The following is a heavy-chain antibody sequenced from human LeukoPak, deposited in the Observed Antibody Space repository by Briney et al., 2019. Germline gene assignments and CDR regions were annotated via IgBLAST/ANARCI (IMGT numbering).Heavy chain of an antibody. D-gene: IGHD3-9*01. V-gene: IGHV3-23*01. Sequence: GGSLRLSCAASGFTFSSYAMSWVRQAPGKGLEWVSAISGSGGSTYYADSVKGRFTISRDNSKNTLYLQMNSLRAGDTAVYYCAKDYVTGYYRQSDYWGQGTLVTVSS. CDR1: GFTFSSYA. CDR3: AKDYVTGYYRQSDY. CDR2: ISGSGGST. J-gene: IGHJ4*02.